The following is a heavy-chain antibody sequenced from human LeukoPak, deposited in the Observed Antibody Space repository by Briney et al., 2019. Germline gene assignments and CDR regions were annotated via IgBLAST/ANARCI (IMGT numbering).Heavy chain of an antibody. V-gene: IGHV4-34*01. CDR3: ASRDYDSSGYLYYFDY. D-gene: IGHD3-22*01. Sequence: PSEALSLTCAVYGGSFSVYYWSWIRQPPGKGLEWIGEINHSGSTNYNPSLKSRVTISVDTSKNQFSLKLSSVTAAETAVYYCASRDYDSSGYLYYFDYWGQGTLVTVSS. CDR2: INHSGST. J-gene: IGHJ4*02. CDR1: GGSFSVYY.